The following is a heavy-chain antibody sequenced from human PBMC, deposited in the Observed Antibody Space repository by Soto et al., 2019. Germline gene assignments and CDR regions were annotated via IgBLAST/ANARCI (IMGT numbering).Heavy chain of an antibody. V-gene: IGHV4-30-4*01. CDR2: IYDSGIT. Sequence: PSETLSLTCTVSGDSIRSGNHYWSWIRQPPGKGLEWIGYIYDSGITNYTPSLKGRVTLSLDRSNNQVSLKLRSVTAADTAVYFCARDVAHGYTENVWGQGTMVTVSS. D-gene: IGHD5-18*01. CDR1: GDSIRSGNHY. CDR3: ARDVAHGYTENV. J-gene: IGHJ3*01.